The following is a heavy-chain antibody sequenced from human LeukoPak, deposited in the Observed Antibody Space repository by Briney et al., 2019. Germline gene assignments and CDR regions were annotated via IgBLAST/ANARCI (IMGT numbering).Heavy chain of an antibody. J-gene: IGHJ4*02. CDR2: ISAYNGNT. D-gene: IGHD5-24*01. CDR1: GYTFTSYG. V-gene: IGHV1-18*01. CDR3: ARVGIVGMATTYYFDY. Sequence: GASVKVSCKASGYTFTSYGTSWVRQAPGQGLEWMGWISAYNGNTNYAQKLQGRVTMTTDTSTSTAYMELRSLRSDDTAVYYCARVGIVGMATTYYFDYWGQGTLVTVSS.